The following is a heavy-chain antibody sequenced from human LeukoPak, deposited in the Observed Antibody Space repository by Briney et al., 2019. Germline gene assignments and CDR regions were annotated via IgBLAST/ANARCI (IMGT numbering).Heavy chain of an antibody. Sequence: SETLSLTCTVSGGSISSYYWSWIRQPPGKGLEWIGYIYYTGSTNYNPSLKSRVTISADRSKDQFSLKLTSVTAADTAVYYCARCDCDRETGFDLWGRGTLVTVSS. CDR2: IYYTGST. D-gene: IGHD2-21*02. CDR1: GGSISSYY. CDR3: ARCDCDRETGFDL. J-gene: IGHJ2*01. V-gene: IGHV4-59*01.